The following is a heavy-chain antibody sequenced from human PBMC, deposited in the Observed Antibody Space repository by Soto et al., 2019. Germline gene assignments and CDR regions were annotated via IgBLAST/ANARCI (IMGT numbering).Heavy chain of an antibody. D-gene: IGHD4-17*01. CDR3: ARDRGDYVDYYYGMDV. CDR1: GCSISSYY. V-gene: IGHV4-59*01. J-gene: IGHJ6*02. Sequence: TSETLSLTCTVSGCSISSYYWSWIRQPPGKGLEWIGFIYYSGSTNYNPSLKSRVTISLDTSQNQFSLKLSSVTAADTAVYYCARDRGDYVDYYYGMDVWGQGTTVTVS. CDR2: IYYSGST.